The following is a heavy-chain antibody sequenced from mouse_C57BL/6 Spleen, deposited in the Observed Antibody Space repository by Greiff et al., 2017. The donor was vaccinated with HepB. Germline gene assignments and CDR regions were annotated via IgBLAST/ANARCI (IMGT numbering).Heavy chain of an antibody. CDR1: GYTFTDYN. V-gene: IGHV1-39*01. CDR2: INPNNGNT. J-gene: IGHJ3*01. D-gene: IGHD1-1*02. CDR3: AREVTMAY. Sequence: VQLQQSGPELVKPGASVKISCKASGYTFTDYNMHWVKQSTGKSLEWIGVINPNNGNTSYNQKFKGKATLTVDQSSSTAYMQLNSLTYEDSAVYYCAREVTMAYWGQGTLVTVSA.